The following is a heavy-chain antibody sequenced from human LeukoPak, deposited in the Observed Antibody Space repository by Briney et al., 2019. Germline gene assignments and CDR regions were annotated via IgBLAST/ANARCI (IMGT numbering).Heavy chain of an antibody. CDR1: GVTVSSNY. CDR2: ISSSSSTI. CDR3: ARSVATIDSWFDP. D-gene: IGHD5-12*01. Sequence: PGGSLRLSCAASGVTVSSNYMNWGCEAPGEGLEWVSYISSSSSTIYYAYSVKGHFTISRENAQNSLYLQMNTLRADDTAVYYCARSVATIDSWFDPWGQGTLVTVSS. J-gene: IGHJ5*02. V-gene: IGHV3-48*04.